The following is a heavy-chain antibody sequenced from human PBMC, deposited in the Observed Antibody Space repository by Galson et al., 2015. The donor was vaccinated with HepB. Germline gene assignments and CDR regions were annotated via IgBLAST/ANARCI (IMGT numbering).Heavy chain of an antibody. CDR1: GLSLSTSGVG. J-gene: IGHJ4*02. D-gene: IGHD2-15*01. CDR3: ALRTGGPDY. V-gene: IGHV2-5*02. CDR2: IYWDDDK. Sequence: PALVKPTQTLTLTCTFSGLSLSTSGVGVGWIRQPPGKALEWLALIYWDDDKRYSPSLKSRLTITKDTSKNQVVLTMTNMDPVDTATYYCALRTGGPDYGGQGSLATVSS.